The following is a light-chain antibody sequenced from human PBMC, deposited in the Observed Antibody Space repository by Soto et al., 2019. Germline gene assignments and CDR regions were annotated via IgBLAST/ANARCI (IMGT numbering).Light chain of an antibody. CDR3: SSYTSSSTHV. CDR2: DVN. V-gene: IGLV2-14*03. CDR1: SSDIGSFTF. J-gene: IGLJ1*01. Sequence: QSALTQPASVSGSPGQSITISCTGTSSDIGSFTFVSWYQQHPGKVPKLMILDVNRRPSGVSARFSGSKSVNTASLTISGLQAEDEGDYYCSSYTSSSTHVFGSGKKLTVL.